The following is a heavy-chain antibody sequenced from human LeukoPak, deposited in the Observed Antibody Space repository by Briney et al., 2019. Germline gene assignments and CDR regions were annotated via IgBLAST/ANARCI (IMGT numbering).Heavy chain of an antibody. Sequence: GASVKVSCKASGFTFTSSAVQWVRQARGQRLEWIGWSVAGSGNTNYAQKFQERVTITRDMSTSTVYMEVSSLRSEDTAVYYCAAEGRPTVVTFRKGAVDLWGQGTMVTVSS. CDR1: GFTFTSSA. CDR3: AAEGRPTVVTFRKGAVDL. D-gene: IGHD4-23*01. CDR2: SVAGSGNT. J-gene: IGHJ3*01. V-gene: IGHV1-58*01.